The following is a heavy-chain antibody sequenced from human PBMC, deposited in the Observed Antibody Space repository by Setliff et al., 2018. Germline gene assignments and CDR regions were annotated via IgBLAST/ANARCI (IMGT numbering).Heavy chain of an antibody. CDR1: GGSISSHY. V-gene: IGHV4-4*07. CDR2: IYTSWST. D-gene: IGHD3-3*01. CDR3: ARMSGFQYMDV. Sequence: SETLSLTCTVSGGSISSHYWTWIRQPAGKGLEWIGQIYTSWSTIYNPSLQSRLTISLDTSKNQFSLSLNSVTAADTAVYFCARMSGFQYMDVWGKGTTVTVSS. J-gene: IGHJ6*03.